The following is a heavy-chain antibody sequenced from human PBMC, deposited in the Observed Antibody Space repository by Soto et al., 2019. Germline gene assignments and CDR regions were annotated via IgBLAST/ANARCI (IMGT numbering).Heavy chain of an antibody. CDR3: ARAPYGSGSPIAPYYFAY. CDR2: IGTAGDT. D-gene: IGHD3-10*01. V-gene: IGHV3-13*01. Sequence: EVQLVESGGGLVQPGGSLRLSCAASGFTFSSYDMHWVRQATGKGLEWVSAIGTAGDTYYPGSVKGRFTISRENAKNSFYIQMNSLRAGDTAVYYCARAPYGSGSPIAPYYFAYWGQGTLVTVSS. CDR1: GFTFSSYD. J-gene: IGHJ4*02.